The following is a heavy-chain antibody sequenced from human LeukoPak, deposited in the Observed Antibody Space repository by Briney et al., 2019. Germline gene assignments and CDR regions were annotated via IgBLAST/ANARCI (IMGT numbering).Heavy chain of an antibody. Sequence: PSEPLSLTCAVYGGSFSGYYWSWIRQPPGKGLEWIGEINHSGSTNYNPSLKSRVTISVDTSKNQFSLKLSSVTAADTAVYYCARDKYYDSSGYYYWGQGTLVTVSS. CDR2: INHSGST. V-gene: IGHV4-34*01. J-gene: IGHJ4*02. CDR1: GGSFSGYY. D-gene: IGHD3-22*01. CDR3: ARDKYYDSSGYYY.